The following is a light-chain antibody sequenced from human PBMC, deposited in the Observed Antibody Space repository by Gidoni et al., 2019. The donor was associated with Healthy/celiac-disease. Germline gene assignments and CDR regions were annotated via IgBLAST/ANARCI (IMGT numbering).Light chain of an antibody. CDR1: QSVSSTY. CDR3: QQYGSSPEYT. V-gene: IGKV3-20*01. CDR2: GAS. J-gene: IGKJ2*01. Sequence: EIVLTHSPGTLSLSPGERATLSCRASQSVSSTYLAWYQQKPGQAPRLLIHGASIRATGIPDRFSGSGSGTDFTLTISRLEPEDFAVYYCQQYGSSPEYTFGQGTKLEIK.